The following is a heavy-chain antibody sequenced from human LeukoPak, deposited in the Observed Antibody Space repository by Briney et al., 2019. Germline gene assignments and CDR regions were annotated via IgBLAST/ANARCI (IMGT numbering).Heavy chain of an antibody. CDR1: GGSISSIIYY. CDR3: ARHSRSVDYGSGSYTWDY. CDR2: IYYSGST. V-gene: IGHV4-39*01. Sequence: SETLSLTCTVSGGSISSIIYYWGWIRQPPGKGLEWIGTIYYSGSTYYNVSLKSRVTVSVDTSRNQFSLKLSSVTAADTAVYYCARHSRSVDYGSGSYTWDYWGQGTLVTVSS. D-gene: IGHD3-10*01. J-gene: IGHJ4*02.